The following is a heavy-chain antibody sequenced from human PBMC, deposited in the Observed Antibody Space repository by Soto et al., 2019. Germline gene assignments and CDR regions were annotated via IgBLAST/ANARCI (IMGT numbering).Heavy chain of an antibody. CDR2: IYSSGST. D-gene: IGHD4-4*01. Sequence: SETLSLTCTVSGGPISSSSYYWGWIRQPPGKGLEWIGTIYSSGSTYYNPSLKSRVTISEDTSKRQFSLKLSSVTAADTAVYYCARLDDYNNCFDYWGQGTPVTVSS. CDR1: GGPISSSSYY. V-gene: IGHV4-39*01. CDR3: ARLDDYNNCFDY. J-gene: IGHJ4*02.